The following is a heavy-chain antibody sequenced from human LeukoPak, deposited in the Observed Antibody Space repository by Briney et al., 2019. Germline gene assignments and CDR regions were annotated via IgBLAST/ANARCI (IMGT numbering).Heavy chain of an antibody. J-gene: IGHJ4*02. CDR1: GFTLSNYG. Sequence: GGSLRLSCAVSGFTLSNYGMHWVRQAPGRGLEWVAVIWYDGSNKYYADSVKGRFTISRGNSKNTLYLQMNSLRAEDTAVYYCARDGGGSGSYSLLDYWGQGTLVTVSS. CDR2: IWYDGSNK. D-gene: IGHD1-26*01. V-gene: IGHV3-33*01. CDR3: ARDGGGSGSYSLLDY.